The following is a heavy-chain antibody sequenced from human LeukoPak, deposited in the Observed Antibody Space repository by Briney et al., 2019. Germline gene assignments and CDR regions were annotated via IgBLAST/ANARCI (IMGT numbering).Heavy chain of an antibody. D-gene: IGHD3-10*01. CDR1: GYTFTGYY. CDR3: ARNVFIGSYYYGSGSDFGGY. CDR2: INPNCGGT. J-gene: IGHJ4*02. V-gene: IGHV1-2*02. Sequence: ASVKVSCKASGYTFTGYYMHWVRQAPGQGLEWMGWINPNCGGTNYAQEFQGRVTMTRDTSISTAYMELSRLRSDDTAVYYCARNVFIGSYYYGSGSDFGGYWGQGTLVTVSS.